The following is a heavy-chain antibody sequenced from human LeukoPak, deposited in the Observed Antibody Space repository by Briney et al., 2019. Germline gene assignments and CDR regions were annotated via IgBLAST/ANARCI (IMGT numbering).Heavy chain of an antibody. V-gene: IGHV3-23*01. CDR3: SKAGDTNYYRHGDY. D-gene: IGHD4-11*01. J-gene: IGHJ4*02. CDR2: ISGNSGAT. CDR1: GFTFSSYG. Sequence: GGSLRLSCAASGFTFSSYGMSWVRQAPGRGLEWVSVISGNSGATYYADSVKGRFTISRDNAKNTVYLQMNNLRGEDTALYYCSKAGDTNYYRHGDYWGQGTLVTVSS.